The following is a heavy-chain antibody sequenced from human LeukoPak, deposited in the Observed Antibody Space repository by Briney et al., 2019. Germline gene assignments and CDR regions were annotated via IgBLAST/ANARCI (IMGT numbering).Heavy chain of an antibody. D-gene: IGHD6-19*01. V-gene: IGHV3-7*01. Sequence: PGGSLRLSCAASGFTFSTYCMSWVRQAPGKGLEWVASIKQDGSEKYYADSVKGRFTISRDSAKNSLYLHMNTLRAEDTAVYYCARDKVVGTGDAFDIWGQGTMVTVSS. CDR3: ARDKVVGTGDAFDI. J-gene: IGHJ3*02. CDR1: GFTFSTYC. CDR2: IKQDGSEK.